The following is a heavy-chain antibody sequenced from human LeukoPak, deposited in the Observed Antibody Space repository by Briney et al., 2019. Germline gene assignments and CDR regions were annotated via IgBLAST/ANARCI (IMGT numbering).Heavy chain of an antibody. V-gene: IGHV4-59*01. CDR2: IYYSGST. Sequence: SETLSLTCAVYGGSFSGYYWSWIRQPPGKGLEWIGYIYYSGSTNYNPSLKSRVTISVDTSKNQFSLKLSSVTAADTAVYYCARGRIYYYDSSGYHFDYWGQGTLVTVSS. CDR3: ARGRIYYYDSSGYHFDY. J-gene: IGHJ4*02. D-gene: IGHD3-22*01. CDR1: GGSFSGYY.